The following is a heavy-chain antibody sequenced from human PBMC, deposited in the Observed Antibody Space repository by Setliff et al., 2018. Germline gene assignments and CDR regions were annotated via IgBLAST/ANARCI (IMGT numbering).Heavy chain of an antibody. CDR2: IKQDESEK. CDR1: GFTFSDYN. D-gene: IGHD6-19*01. CDR3: ATSDWYAAFDH. J-gene: IGHJ4*02. Sequence: PGGSLRLSCAASGFTFSDYNMNWVRQAPGKGLEWVANIKQDESEKHYVGSVKGRFTISRDNARNSVYLQMNSLRAEDAAVYYCATSDWYAAFDHWGQGTLVTVSS. V-gene: IGHV3-7*01.